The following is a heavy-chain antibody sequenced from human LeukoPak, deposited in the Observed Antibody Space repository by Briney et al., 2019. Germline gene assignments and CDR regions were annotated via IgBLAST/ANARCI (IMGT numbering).Heavy chain of an antibody. J-gene: IGHJ3*01. Sequence: GGSLRLSCAASGFTFRKYAVLWVRQAPGKGLEWVALISDDGSNKYYTNSVKGRFTISRDNSKNTLYLQMNSLRAEDTAVYYCATRTSGAFDFWGQGTMVIVS. CDR3: ATRTSGAFDF. CDR1: GFTFRKYA. V-gene: IGHV3-30-3*01. CDR2: ISDDGSNK.